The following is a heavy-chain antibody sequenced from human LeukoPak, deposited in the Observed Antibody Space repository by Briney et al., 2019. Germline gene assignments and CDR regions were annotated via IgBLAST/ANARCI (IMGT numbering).Heavy chain of an antibody. CDR2: ISTNTGNP. CDR3: ARDIFGYSSSWIGHNWFDP. CDR1: GYTFTSYA. D-gene: IGHD6-13*01. V-gene: IGHV7-4-1*02. J-gene: IGHJ5*02. Sequence: GASVKVSCKASGYTFTSYAMNWVRQAPGQGLEWVGWISTNTGNPTYAQGFTGRFVFSLDTSVSTAYLQISSLKAEDTAVYYCARDIFGYSSSWIGHNWFDPWGQGTLVTVSS.